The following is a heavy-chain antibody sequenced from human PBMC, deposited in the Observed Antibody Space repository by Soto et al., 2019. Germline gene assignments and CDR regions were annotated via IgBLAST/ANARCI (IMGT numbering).Heavy chain of an antibody. CDR1: GYTFTSYG. CDR2: ISAYNGNT. J-gene: IGHJ3*02. V-gene: IGHV1-18*01. Sequence: ASVKVSCKASGYTFTSYGISWVRQAPGQGLEWMGWISAYNGNTNYAQKLQGRVTMTTDTSTSTAYMELRSLRSDDTAVYYCARDFPRGGYGGNPDAFDIWGQGTMVTVSS. D-gene: IGHD4-17*01. CDR3: ARDFPRGGYGGNPDAFDI.